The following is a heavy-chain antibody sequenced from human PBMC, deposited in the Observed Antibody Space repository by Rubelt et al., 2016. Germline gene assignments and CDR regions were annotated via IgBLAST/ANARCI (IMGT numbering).Heavy chain of an antibody. J-gene: IGHJ5*02. CDR3: ARIRYDSSEAWFDP. CDR1: GFSLSTSGVG. Sequence: QITLKESGPTLVKPTQTLTLTCTFSGFSLSTSGVGVGWIRQPPGKALEWLALIYWNDDKRYSPSLKSRLTITKDTSKNQVVLTMTNMDPVDTATYYCARIRYDSSEAWFDPWGQGTLVTVSS. CDR2: IYWNDDK. V-gene: IGHV2-5*01. D-gene: IGHD3-22*01.